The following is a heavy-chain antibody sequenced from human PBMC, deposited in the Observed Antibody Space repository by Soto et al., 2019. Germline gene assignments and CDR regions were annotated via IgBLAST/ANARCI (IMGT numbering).Heavy chain of an antibody. V-gene: IGHV4-31*03. CDR3: ARSGYSYGPNPLLY. J-gene: IGHJ4*02. CDR2: IYYSGST. Sequence: TLSLTCTXSGGSISSGGYYWSWIRQHPGKGLEWIGYIYYSGSTYYNPSLKSRVTISVDTSKNQFSLKLSSVTAADTAVYYCARSGYSYGPNPLLYWGQGTLVTSPQ. D-gene: IGHD5-18*01. CDR1: GGSISSGGYY.